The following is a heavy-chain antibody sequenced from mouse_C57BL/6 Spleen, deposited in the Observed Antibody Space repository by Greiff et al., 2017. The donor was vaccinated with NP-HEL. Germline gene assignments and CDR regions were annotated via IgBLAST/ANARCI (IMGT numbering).Heavy chain of an antibody. CDR3: ASHYYGSSLYAMDY. J-gene: IGHJ4*01. Sequence: EVMLVESGGGLVQPGGSLSLSCAASGFTFPDYYMSWVRQPPGKALEWLGFIRNKANGYTTEYSASVKGRFTISRDNSQSILYLQMNALRAEDSATYYCASHYYGSSLYAMDYWGQGTSVTVSS. V-gene: IGHV7-3*01. CDR2: IRNKANGYTT. D-gene: IGHD1-1*01. CDR1: GFTFPDYY.